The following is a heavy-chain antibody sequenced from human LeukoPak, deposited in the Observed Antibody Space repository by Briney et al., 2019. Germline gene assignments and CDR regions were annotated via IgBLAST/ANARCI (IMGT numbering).Heavy chain of an antibody. D-gene: IGHD3-10*01. Sequence: GRSLRLSCAASGFTFSSYAMNWVRQAPGKGLEWVSVISGSGDSTYYADSVKGRFTISRDNSKNTLYLQMNSLRAEDTAVYYCAKEGITMVRGVITWKERLGRYYYYGMDVWGQGTTVTVSS. V-gene: IGHV3-23*01. CDR3: AKEGITMVRGVITWKERLGRYYYYGMDV. J-gene: IGHJ6*02. CDR1: GFTFSSYA. CDR2: ISGSGDST.